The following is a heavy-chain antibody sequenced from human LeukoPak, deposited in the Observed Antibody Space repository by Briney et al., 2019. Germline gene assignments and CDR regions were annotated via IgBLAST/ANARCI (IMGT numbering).Heavy chain of an antibody. CDR1: GYSFTSYW. J-gene: IGHJ4*02. Sequence: LGESLKISCKGSGYSFTSYWIGWVRQMPGKGLEWMGIIYPGDSDTRYSPSFQGQVTISADKSISTAYLQWSSLKASDTAMYYCARPYYYGSGSYYFPFDYWGQGTLVTVSS. CDR2: IYPGDSDT. D-gene: IGHD3-10*01. V-gene: IGHV5-51*01. CDR3: ARPYYYGSGSYYFPFDY.